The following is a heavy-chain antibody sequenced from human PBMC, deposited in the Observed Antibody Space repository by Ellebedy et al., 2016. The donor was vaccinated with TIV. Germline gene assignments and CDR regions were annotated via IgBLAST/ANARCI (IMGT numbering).Heavy chain of an antibody. CDR1: GDSITSYY. D-gene: IGHD3-22*01. CDR2: FYPGGST. J-gene: IGHJ3*02. V-gene: IGHV4-4*07. CDR3: ARDRHDSSGYYWDTFDI. Sequence: SETLSLICTVSGDSITSYYWSWIRQPAGKGLEWIGRFYPGGSTNYNPSLKSRVTMSADTSNNHFSLKVVSVTAADTAVYYCARDRHDSSGYYWDTFDIWGQGTKVTVSS.